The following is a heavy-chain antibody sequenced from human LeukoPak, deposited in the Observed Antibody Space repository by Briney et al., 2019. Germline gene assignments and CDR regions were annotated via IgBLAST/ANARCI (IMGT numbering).Heavy chain of an antibody. CDR1: GFTFSSYS. D-gene: IGHD3-22*01. CDR2: ISSSSSYI. V-gene: IGHV3-21*01. Sequence: KPGGSLRLSCAASGFTFSSYSMNWVRQAPGKGLEWVSSISSSSSYIYYADSVKGRFTISRDNAKNSLYLQMNSLRAEDTAVYYCASSIRTYYYDSSGYRGFAFDIRGQGTMVTVSS. J-gene: IGHJ3*02. CDR3: ASSIRTYYYDSSGYRGFAFDI.